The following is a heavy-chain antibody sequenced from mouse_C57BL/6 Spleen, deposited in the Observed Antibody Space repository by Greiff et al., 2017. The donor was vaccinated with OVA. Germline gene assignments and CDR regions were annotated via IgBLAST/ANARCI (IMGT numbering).Heavy chain of an antibody. D-gene: IGHD1-1*01. Sequence: QVQLQQPGAEFVKPGASVKMSCKASGYTFTSYWITWVKQRPGQGLEWIGDIYPGSGSTNYNEKFKSKATLTVDTSSSTAYMQLSSLTSEDSAVYYCARRENYCGSSLPYAMDYWGQGTSVTVSS. CDR3: ARRENYCGSSLPYAMDY. J-gene: IGHJ4*01. CDR2: IYPGSGST. V-gene: IGHV1-55*01. CDR1: GYTFTSYW.